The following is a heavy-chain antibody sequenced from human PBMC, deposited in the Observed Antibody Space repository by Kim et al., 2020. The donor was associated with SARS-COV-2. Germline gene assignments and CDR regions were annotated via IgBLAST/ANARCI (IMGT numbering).Heavy chain of an antibody. CDR3: ARDSPSYYYDSSGSLNAFDI. CDR1: GFTFSSYS. J-gene: IGHJ3*02. Sequence: GGSLRLSCAASGFTFSSYSMNWVRQAPGKGLEWVSYISSSSSTIYYADSVKGRFTISRDNAKNSLYLQMNSLRDEDTAVYYCARDSPSYYYDSSGSLNAFDIWGQGTMVTVSS. V-gene: IGHV3-48*02. D-gene: IGHD3-22*01. CDR2: ISSSSSTI.